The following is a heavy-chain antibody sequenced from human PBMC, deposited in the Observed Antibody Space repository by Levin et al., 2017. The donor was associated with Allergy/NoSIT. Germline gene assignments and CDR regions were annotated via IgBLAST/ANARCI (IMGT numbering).Heavy chain of an antibody. CDR2: MSTTGTTI. J-gene: IGHJ6*02. CDR3: AREAYGMDV. CDR1: GFSFSDYY. Sequence: GESLKISCAASGFSFSDYYMSWIRQAPGKGLEWVSYMSTTGTTIYHADSVKGRFTISRDNAKKSLYLQMNSLRAEDTAVYYCAREAYGMDVWGQGTTVTVAS. V-gene: IGHV3-11*01.